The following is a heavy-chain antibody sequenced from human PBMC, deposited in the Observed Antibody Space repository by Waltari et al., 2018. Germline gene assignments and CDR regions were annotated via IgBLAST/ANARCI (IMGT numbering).Heavy chain of an antibody. V-gene: IGHV1-2*02. Sequence: QVQLVQSGAEVKKPGASVKVSCKASGYTFTGSYMHWVRQAPGQGLEWMGWINPNSGGTNYAQKFQGRVTMTRDTSISTAYMELSRLRSDDTAVYYCARDAGVVIIPNWFDPWGQGTLVTVSS. D-gene: IGHD3-3*01. CDR2: INPNSGGT. J-gene: IGHJ5*02. CDR3: ARDAGVVIIPNWFDP. CDR1: GYTFTGSY.